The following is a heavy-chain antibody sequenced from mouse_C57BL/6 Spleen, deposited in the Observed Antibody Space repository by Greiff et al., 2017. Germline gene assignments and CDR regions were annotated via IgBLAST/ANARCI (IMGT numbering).Heavy chain of an antibody. CDR2: ISYDGSN. CDR3: ARRGYGHFDY. J-gene: IGHJ2*01. D-gene: IGHD2-2*01. Sequence: EVHLVESGPGLVKPSQSLSLTCSVTGYSITSGYYWNWIRQFPGNKLEWMGYISYDGSNNYNPSLKNRISITRDTSKNQFFLKLNSVTTEDTATYYCARRGYGHFDYWGQGTTLTVSS. CDR1: GYSITSGYY. V-gene: IGHV3-6*01.